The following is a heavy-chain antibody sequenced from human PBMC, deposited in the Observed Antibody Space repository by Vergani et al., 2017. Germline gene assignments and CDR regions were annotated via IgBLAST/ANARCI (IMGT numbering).Heavy chain of an antibody. CDR2: INHSGST. CDR1: GGSFSGYY. Sequence: QVQLQQWGAGLLTPSETLSLTCAVYGGSFSGYYWSWIRQPPGKGLEWIGEINHSGSTNYNPSLTSRVTISVDTSKNQFSLKLSSVTAADTAVYYCARVQERYDFWSDYRVRYYYYMDVWGKXT. D-gene: IGHD3-3*01. J-gene: IGHJ6*03. CDR3: ARVQERYDFWSDYRVRYYYYMDV. V-gene: IGHV4-34*01.